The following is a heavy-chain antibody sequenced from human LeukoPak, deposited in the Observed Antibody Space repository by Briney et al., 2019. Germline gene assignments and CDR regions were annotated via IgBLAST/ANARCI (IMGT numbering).Heavy chain of an antibody. D-gene: IGHD1-26*01. CDR3: TKDSKIVGATFRSYHYMDV. CDR2: FSASDGSR. V-gene: IGHV3-23*01. J-gene: IGHJ6*03. Sequence: GGSLRLPCEASGFSFSSYGMSWVRQAPGEGLEWVSGFSASDGSRYYADSVKGRFTISRDNSKNTLYLQMNSLRAEDTAVYYCTKDSKIVGATFRSYHYMDVWGKGTAVTVSS. CDR1: GFSFSSYG.